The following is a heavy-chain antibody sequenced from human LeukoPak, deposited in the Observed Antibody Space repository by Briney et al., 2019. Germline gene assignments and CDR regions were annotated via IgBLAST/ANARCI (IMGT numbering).Heavy chain of an antibody. D-gene: IGHD2-2*01. V-gene: IGHV1-2*02. CDR2: INPNSGGT. CDR3: ARGATYCSSTSCYETNYYYYGMDV. CDR1: GYTFTGYY. Sequence: ASVKVSCKASGYTFTGYYMHWVRQAPGQGLEWMGWINPNSGGTNYAQKFQGRVTMTRDTSISTAYMELSRLRSDDTAVYYCARGATYCSSTSCYETNYYYYGMDVWGQGTTVTVSS. J-gene: IGHJ6*02.